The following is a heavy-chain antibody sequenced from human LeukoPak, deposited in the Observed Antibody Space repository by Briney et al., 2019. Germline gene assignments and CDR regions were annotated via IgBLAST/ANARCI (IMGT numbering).Heavy chain of an antibody. D-gene: IGHD2-15*01. CDR1: GFTLSSYE. CDR2: IGYGGADS. Sequence: GGSLRLSCTVSGFTLSSYEMTWFRQAPGKGLEWVSSIGYGGADSHYADSVKGRFTISRDNSKNTLYLQLSSLRAEDTAVYSCARQRWSFYLYMDVWGKGTTVTISS. V-gene: IGHV3-23*01. J-gene: IGHJ6*03. CDR3: ARQRWSFYLYMDV.